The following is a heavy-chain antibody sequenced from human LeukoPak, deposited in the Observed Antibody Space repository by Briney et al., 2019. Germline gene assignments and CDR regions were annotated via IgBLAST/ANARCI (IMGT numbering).Heavy chain of an antibody. CDR3: ARGLAYYYDSSAYFLDY. CDR1: GFTFSNYW. CDR2: INSDARST. J-gene: IGHJ4*02. D-gene: IGHD3-22*01. V-gene: IGHV3-74*01. Sequence: PGGSLRLSCAASGFTFSNYWMHWVRQAPGKGLVWVSRINSDARSTGYADSVKGRFTISRDNSKNTLYLQMNSLRADDTVVYYCARGLAYYYDSSAYFLDYWGQGTLVTVSS.